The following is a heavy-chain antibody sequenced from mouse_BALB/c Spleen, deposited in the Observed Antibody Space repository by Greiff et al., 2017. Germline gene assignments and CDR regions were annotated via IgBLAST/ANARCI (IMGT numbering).Heavy chain of an antibody. CDR1: GFNIKDYY. V-gene: IGHV14-1*02. D-gene: IGHD1-1*01. CDR2: IDPENGNT. CDR3: ARGHYYGSSYEAY. J-gene: IGHJ3*01. Sequence: VQLQQSGAELMRPGALVKLSCKASGFNIKDYYMHWVKQRPEQGLEWIGWIDPENGNTIYDPKFQGKASITADTSSNTAYLQLSSLTSEDTAVYYCARGHYYGSSYEAYWGQGTLVTVSA.